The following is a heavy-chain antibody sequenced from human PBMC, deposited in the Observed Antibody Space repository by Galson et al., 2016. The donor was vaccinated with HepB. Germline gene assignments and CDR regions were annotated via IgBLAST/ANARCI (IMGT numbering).Heavy chain of an antibody. J-gene: IGHJ4*02. CDR2: TYYKSRWYN. D-gene: IGHD3-3*01. CDR1: GDSVSSTSAA. Sequence: CAISGDSVSSTSAAWNWIRQSPLRGLEWLGRTYYKSRWYNDYAVSMKSRIAISPDTSKNQFSLQLTSATPEDTAVYFCAKEVFFTGVASFFDNWGQGALVTVSS. V-gene: IGHV6-1*01. CDR3: AKEVFFTGVASFFDN.